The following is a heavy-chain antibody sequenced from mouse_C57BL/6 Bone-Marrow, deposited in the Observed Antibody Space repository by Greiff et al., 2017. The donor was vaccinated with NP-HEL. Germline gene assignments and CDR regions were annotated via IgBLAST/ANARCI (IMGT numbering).Heavy chain of an antibody. V-gene: IGHV5-4*03. D-gene: IGHD1-1*01. CDR2: ISDGGSYT. CDR3: ARGTTVSSFDY. Sequence: EVKVVESGGGLVKPGGSLKLSCAASGFTFSSYAMSWVRQTPEKRLEWVATISDGGSYTYYPDNVKGRFTISRDNAKNNLYLQMSHLKSEDTAMYYCARGTTVSSFDYWGQGTTLTVSS. J-gene: IGHJ2*01. CDR1: GFTFSSYA.